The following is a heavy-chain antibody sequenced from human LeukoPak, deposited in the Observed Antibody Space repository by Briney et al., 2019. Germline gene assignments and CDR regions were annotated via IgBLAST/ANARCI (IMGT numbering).Heavy chain of an antibody. CDR3: ARLDEIAVAGKGGFDY. CDR2: IISILGIA. CDR1: GCTFSSYA. Sequence: ASLKVSCKASGCTFSSYAISWVRQAPGQGLEWMGSIISILGIANYAQKLQGRVTITADKSKSTDYMELSSLRSEDTAVYYCARLDEIAVAGKGGFDYWGEGTLVTVSS. D-gene: IGHD6-19*01. J-gene: IGHJ4*02. V-gene: IGHV1-69*04.